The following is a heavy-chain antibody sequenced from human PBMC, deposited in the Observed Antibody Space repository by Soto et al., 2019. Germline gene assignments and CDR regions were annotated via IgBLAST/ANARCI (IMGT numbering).Heavy chain of an antibody. D-gene: IGHD3-22*01. CDR2: ISAYNGYT. CDR3: ARVASSGYSTFDY. V-gene: IGHV1-18*01. J-gene: IGHJ4*02. Sequence: QVQLVQSGAEVKKPGASVKVSCKASGYTFTSYGITWVRQAPGQGLEWMGWISAYNGYTDYAQNLQGRVTMTTDTTTSTVYMDLRSLRFDDTAVDYCARVASSGYSTFDYWGQGTLVTVSS. CDR1: GYTFTSYG.